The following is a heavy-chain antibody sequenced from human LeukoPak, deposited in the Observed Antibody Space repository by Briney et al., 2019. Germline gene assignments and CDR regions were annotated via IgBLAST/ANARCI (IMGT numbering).Heavy chain of an antibody. CDR3: ARGFCGSTNCYQGPFDF. D-gene: IGHD2-2*01. V-gene: IGHV3-15*01. CDR1: GFTFSSAW. CDR2: IKNKTNGGTT. Sequence: GGSLRLSCAASGFTFSSAWMTWVRQAPGKGLEWVGRIKNKTNGGTTDYAAPVKGRFIISRDDSKNTLYLQMNSLRTEDTAVYYCARGFCGSTNCYQGPFDFWGQGTLVTVSS. J-gene: IGHJ4*02.